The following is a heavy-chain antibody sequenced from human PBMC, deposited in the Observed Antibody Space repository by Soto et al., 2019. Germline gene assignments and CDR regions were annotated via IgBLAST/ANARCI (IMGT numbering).Heavy chain of an antibody. CDR3: ARRGGAVAADGFDY. Sequence: PSETLSLTCTVSGGSISSSSYYWGWIRQPPGKGLEWIGSIYYSGSTYYNPSLKSRVTISVDTSKNQFSLKLSSVTAADTAVYYCARRGGAVAADGFDYWGQGTLVTVSS. J-gene: IGHJ4*02. CDR1: GGSISSSSYY. V-gene: IGHV4-39*01. D-gene: IGHD6-19*01. CDR2: IYYSGST.